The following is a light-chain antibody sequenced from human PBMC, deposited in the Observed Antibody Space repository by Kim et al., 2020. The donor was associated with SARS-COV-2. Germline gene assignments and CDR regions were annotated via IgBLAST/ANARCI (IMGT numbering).Light chain of an antibody. Sequence: QSALTQPASVSGSPLQSITISCTGTSSDVGTYNLVSLYQQHPGRAPKFIIYDVSKRPSGVSDRFSGSKSGNTASLTISGLQAEDEADYYCSSYAVSSTHLFGGGTKLTVL. CDR2: DVS. V-gene: IGLV2-23*02. J-gene: IGLJ2*01. CDR3: SSYAVSSTHL. CDR1: SSDVGTYNL.